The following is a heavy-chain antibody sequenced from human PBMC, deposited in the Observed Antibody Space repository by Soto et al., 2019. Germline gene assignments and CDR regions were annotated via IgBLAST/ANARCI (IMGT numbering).Heavy chain of an antibody. CDR1: GFSLTSGVVG. Sequence: QITLKESGPTLVKPTQTLTLTCTFSGFSLTSGVVGVGWIRQPPGEALEWLALIYWNDEQYYNPSRRNRLTITRDTSKNQVVLTMTNMDPVDTATYYCAHRLPGPSGCDGWGQGTTVTAS. D-gene: IGHD2-15*01. V-gene: IGHV2-5*01. CDR3: AHRLPGPSGCDG. J-gene: IGHJ6*02. CDR2: IYWNDEQ.